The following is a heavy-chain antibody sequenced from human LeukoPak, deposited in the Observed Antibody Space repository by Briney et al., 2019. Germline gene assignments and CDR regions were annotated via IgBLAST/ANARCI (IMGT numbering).Heavy chain of an antibody. J-gene: IGHJ5*01. V-gene: IGHV3-23*01. CDR2: ISASGGTT. Sequence: GGSLRLSCAASGFNFYNYAMSWVRQAPGEGLEWVSGISASGGTTYYADSVKGRFTISRDNSKNTLYLQMNSLRAEDTAVFHCAKSSLLEWLSRQSWFDSWGQGTLVTVSS. CDR3: AKSSLLEWLSRQSWFDS. CDR1: GFNFYNYA. D-gene: IGHD3-3*01.